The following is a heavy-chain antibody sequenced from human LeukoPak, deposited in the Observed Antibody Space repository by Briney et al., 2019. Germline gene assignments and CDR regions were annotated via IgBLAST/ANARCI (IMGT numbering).Heavy chain of an antibody. CDR2: FYYSGFT. CDR1: DDSISRSSYY. V-gene: IGHV4-39*01. CDR3: ARLKVGTTHPDY. D-gene: IGHD1-26*01. Sequence: IPSETLSLTCSVSDDSISRSSYYWGWIRQPPGKGLEWIGTFYYSGFTYYNPSLKNRVTISVDTSKNQFSLKLSSVTAEDTAVYYCARLKVGTTHPDYWGQGTLVTVSS. J-gene: IGHJ4*02.